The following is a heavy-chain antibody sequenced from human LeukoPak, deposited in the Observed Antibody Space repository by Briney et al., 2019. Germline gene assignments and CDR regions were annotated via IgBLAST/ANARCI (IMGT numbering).Heavy chain of an antibody. Sequence: GSLRLSCAASGFTFSSYAMSWVRQAPGKGLEWVSAISGSGGSTYYEDSVRGRFTISRDNSKNTLYLQMNSLRAEDTAVYYCAKVAFYDYGRDAFDIWGQGTMVTVSS. CDR3: AKVAFYDYGRDAFDI. CDR2: ISGSGGST. D-gene: IGHD4-17*01. CDR1: GFTFSSYA. J-gene: IGHJ3*02. V-gene: IGHV3-23*01.